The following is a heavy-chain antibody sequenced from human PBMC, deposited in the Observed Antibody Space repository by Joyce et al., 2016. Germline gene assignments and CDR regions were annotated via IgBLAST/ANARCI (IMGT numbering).Heavy chain of an antibody. Sequence: PSLKSRVTISMDTSKNQFSLNLNSVTAADTAVYFCARRPYNVHKPLSSDWYFDPWGRGTLVTVSS. CDR3: ARRPYNVHKPLSSDWYFDP. D-gene: IGHD1-14*01. J-gene: IGHJ2*01. V-gene: IGHV4-30-2*04.